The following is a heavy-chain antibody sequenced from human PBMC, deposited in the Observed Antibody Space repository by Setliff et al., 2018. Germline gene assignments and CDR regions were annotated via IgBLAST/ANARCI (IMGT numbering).Heavy chain of an antibody. V-gene: IGHV3-21*01. CDR3: ARSPANGGHDAFDV. J-gene: IGHJ3*01. CDR1: GFTFRTFS. Sequence: PGGSLRLSCAASGFTFRTFSMHWVRQAPGKGLEWVSSNSPDSIHIYYADSVKGRLTISRDNAWDSLYLQMNSLGAEDTAVYFCARSPANGGHDAFDVWGQGTMVTVSS. CDR2: NSPDSIHI. D-gene: IGHD6-25*01.